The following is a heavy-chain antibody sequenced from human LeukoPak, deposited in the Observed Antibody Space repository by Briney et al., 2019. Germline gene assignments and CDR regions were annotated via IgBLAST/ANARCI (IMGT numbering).Heavy chain of an antibody. CDR2: IYSGGGT. Sequence: GGSLRLSCAASGFTVSNTYMSWVRQAPGKGLEWVSLIYSGGGTYSADSVKGRFTISRDISKNTLYLQMNSLRAEDTAVYYCAKDSTSGALYVGATYDYWGQGTLVTVSS. V-gene: IGHV3-53*01. J-gene: IGHJ4*02. CDR1: GFTVSNTY. CDR3: AKDSTSGALYVGATYDY. D-gene: IGHD1-26*01.